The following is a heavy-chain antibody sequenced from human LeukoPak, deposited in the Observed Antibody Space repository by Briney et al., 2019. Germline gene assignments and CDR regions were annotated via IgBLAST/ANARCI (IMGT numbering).Heavy chain of an antibody. D-gene: IGHD1-26*01. CDR1: GFTFSSYG. CDR3: TREVSGSLYFDY. J-gene: IGHJ4*02. CDR2: IWYDGSSK. Sequence: GGSLRLSCAASGFTFSSYGIHWVRQAPGKGLEWVAVIWYDGSSKYYADSVKGRFNITRDNSKNTLYLQMNSLRAEDTAVYYCTREVSGSLYFDYWGQGTLVTVSS. V-gene: IGHV3-33*01.